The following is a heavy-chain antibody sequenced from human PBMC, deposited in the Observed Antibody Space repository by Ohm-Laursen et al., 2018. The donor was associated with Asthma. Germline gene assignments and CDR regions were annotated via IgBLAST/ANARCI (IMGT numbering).Heavy chain of an antibody. D-gene: IGHD2/OR15-2a*01. CDR1: GYKFSSYG. Sequence: ASVTVSCKAAGYKFSSYGIGWVRQAPGQGLEWMGWINTNTGNPTQAQGFTGRFVFSLDTSVSTAYLQISSLEAEDTAVYYCARGLSVMPGIDYWGQGTVVTVSS. CDR3: ARGLSVMPGIDY. J-gene: IGHJ4*02. V-gene: IGHV7-4-1*02. CDR2: INTNTGNP.